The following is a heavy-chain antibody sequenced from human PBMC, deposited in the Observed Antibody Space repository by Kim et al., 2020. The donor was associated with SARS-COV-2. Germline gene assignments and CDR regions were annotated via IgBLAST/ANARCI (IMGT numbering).Heavy chain of an antibody. CDR2: ISYDGSNK. V-gene: IGHV3-30-3*01. CDR1: GFTFSSYA. CDR3: ASLSSGWYSVEGGWPNNWFDP. J-gene: IGHJ5*02. D-gene: IGHD6-19*01. Sequence: GGSLRLSCAASGFTFSSYAMHWVRQAPGKGLEWVAVISYDGSNKYYADSVKGRFTISRDNSKNTLYLQMNSLRAEDTAVYYCASLSSGWYSVEGGWPNNWFDPWGQGTLVTVSS.